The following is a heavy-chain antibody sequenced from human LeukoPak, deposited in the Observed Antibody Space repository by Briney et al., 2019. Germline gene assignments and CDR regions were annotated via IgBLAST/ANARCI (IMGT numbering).Heavy chain of an antibody. CDR3: ARAHSSGWSNFDY. J-gene: IGHJ4*02. V-gene: IGHV4-4*02. Sequence: SSETLSLTCAVSGGSISSSNWWSWVRQPPGKGLEWIGEIYHSGSTNYNPSLKSRVTISVDKSKNQFSLKLSSVTAADTAVYYCARAHSSGWSNFDYWGQGTLVTVSS. D-gene: IGHD6-19*01. CDR1: GGSISSSNW. CDR2: IYHSGST.